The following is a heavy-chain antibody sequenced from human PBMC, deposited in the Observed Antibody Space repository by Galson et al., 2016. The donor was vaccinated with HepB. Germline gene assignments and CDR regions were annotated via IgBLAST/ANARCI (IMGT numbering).Heavy chain of an antibody. D-gene: IGHD3-22*01. CDR3: ARGLYYDSNGYYYGGAFDI. CDR2: SYSGGGT. V-gene: IGHV3-53*01. J-gene: IGHJ3*02. Sequence: SLRLSCAASGFVDSSSYMTWVRQAPGKGLECVSISYSGGGTYYADSVKGRFTISRDDSKNTFYLQMNSLRAEDTAVYYCARGLYYDSNGYYYGGAFDIWGQGTVVPVSS. CDR1: GFVDSSSY.